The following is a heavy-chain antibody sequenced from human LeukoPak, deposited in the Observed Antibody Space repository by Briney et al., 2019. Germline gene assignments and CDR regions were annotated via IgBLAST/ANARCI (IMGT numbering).Heavy chain of an antibody. CDR2: ISYDGSNK. V-gene: IGHV3-30*18. D-gene: IGHD3-22*01. Sequence: PGGSLRLSCAASGFTFSSYAMSWVRQAPGKGLEWVAVISYDGSNKYYADSVKGRFTISRDNSKNTLYLQMNSLRAEDTAVYYCAKDLGGSGYYSDYWGQGTLVTVSS. J-gene: IGHJ4*02. CDR3: AKDLGGSGYYSDY. CDR1: GFTFSSYA.